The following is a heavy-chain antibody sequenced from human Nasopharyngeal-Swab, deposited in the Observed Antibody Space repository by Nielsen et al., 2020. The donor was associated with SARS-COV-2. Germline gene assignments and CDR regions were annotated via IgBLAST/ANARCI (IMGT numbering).Heavy chain of an antibody. CDR3: AKALEITGFDY. J-gene: IGHJ4*02. V-gene: IGHV3-33*03. D-gene: IGHD1-1*01. Sequence: GESLKISCAASGFTFSSYGMHWVRQAPGKGLEWVAVIWYDGSNKYYADSVKGRFTISRDNAKNSLYLQMNSLRAEDTALYYCAKALEITGFDYWGQGTLVTVSS. CDR1: GFTFSSYG. CDR2: IWYDGSNK.